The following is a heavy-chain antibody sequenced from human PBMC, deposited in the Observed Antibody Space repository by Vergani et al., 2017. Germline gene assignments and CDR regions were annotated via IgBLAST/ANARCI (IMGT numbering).Heavy chain of an antibody. Sequence: EVQLLESGGGLVQPGGSLRLSCAASGFTFSSYAMSWVRQAPGKGLEWVSAISGSGGSTYYADSVKGRFTISRDNSKNTLYLQMNSLRAEDTAVYYCAKTGYDFWSGYYSATYYYYYGMDVWGQGTTVTVSS. CDR1: GFTFSSYA. J-gene: IGHJ6*02. D-gene: IGHD3-3*01. V-gene: IGHV3-23*01. CDR2: ISGSGGST. CDR3: AKTGYDFWSGYYSATYYYYYGMDV.